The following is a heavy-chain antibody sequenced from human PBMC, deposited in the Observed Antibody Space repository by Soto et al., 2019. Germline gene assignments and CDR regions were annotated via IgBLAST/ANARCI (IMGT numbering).Heavy chain of an antibody. D-gene: IGHD3-3*01. CDR2: INHSGST. V-gene: IGHV4-34*01. CDR1: GGSFSGYY. Sequence: SETLSLTCAVYGGSFSGYYWSWIRQPPGKGLEWIGEINHSGSTNYNPSLKSRVTISVDTSKNQFSLKLSSVTAADTAVYYCARRRITIFGVPTRNWFDPWGQGTLVTVSS. J-gene: IGHJ5*02. CDR3: ARRRITIFGVPTRNWFDP.